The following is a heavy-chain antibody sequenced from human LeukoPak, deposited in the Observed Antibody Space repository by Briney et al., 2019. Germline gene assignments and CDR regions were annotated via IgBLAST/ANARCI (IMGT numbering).Heavy chain of an antibody. J-gene: IGHJ4*02. CDR3: ARCTTGKTFDSRREIKKSREIDY. D-gene: IGHD1-1*01. V-gene: IGHV3-21*01. CDR1: GFTFSSYT. CDR2: ISSGSSYI. Sequence: GGSLRLSCAASGFTFSSYTMNWVRQAPGKGLEWVSSISSGSSYIYYADSVKGRFTISRDNAKNSLLLQMDSLRGEDTAVYYCARCTTGKTFDSRREIKKSREIDYWGQGALVTVSS.